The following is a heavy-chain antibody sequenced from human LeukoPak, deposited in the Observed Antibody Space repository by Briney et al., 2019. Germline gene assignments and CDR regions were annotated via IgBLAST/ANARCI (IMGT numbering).Heavy chain of an antibody. CDR1: GFTFSSYA. CDR3: AKDDYDSSGPFDY. J-gene: IGHJ4*02. CDR2: ISGSGGST. V-gene: IGHV3-23*01. D-gene: IGHD3-22*01. Sequence: GGSLRLSCAASGFTFSSYAMSWVRQAPGKGLEWVSAISGSGGSTYYADFVKGRFTISRDNSKNTLYLQMNSLRAEDTAVYYCAKDDYDSSGPFDYWGQGTLVTVSS.